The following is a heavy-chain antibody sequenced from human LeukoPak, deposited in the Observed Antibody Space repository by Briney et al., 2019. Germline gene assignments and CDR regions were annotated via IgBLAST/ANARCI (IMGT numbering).Heavy chain of an antibody. D-gene: IGHD2-2*01. Sequence: GSSVKVSCKASGGTFSSYAISWVRQAPGQGLEWMGGIIPIFGTANYAQKFQGRVTITADESTSTAYMELSSLRSEDTAVYYCATCLSSTSCILDYWGQGTLVTVSS. J-gene: IGHJ4*02. CDR1: GGTFSSYA. CDR2: IIPIFGTA. CDR3: ATCLSSTSCILDY. V-gene: IGHV1-69*01.